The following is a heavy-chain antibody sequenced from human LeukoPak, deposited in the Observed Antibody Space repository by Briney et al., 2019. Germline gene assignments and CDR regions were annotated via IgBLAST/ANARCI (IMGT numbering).Heavy chain of an antibody. V-gene: IGHV3-21*01. D-gene: IGHD2-2*01. CDR3: ARELDAAAPFDY. CDR2: ISNSGNYI. Sequence: GGSLRLSCAASGFTFSSSSMNWVRQAPGKGLEWVSSISNSGNYIFYADSVKGRVTISRDNAKNSLYLQMNSLRAEDTAVYYCARELDAAAPFDYWGQGTLVTVSS. CDR1: GFTFSSSS. J-gene: IGHJ4*02.